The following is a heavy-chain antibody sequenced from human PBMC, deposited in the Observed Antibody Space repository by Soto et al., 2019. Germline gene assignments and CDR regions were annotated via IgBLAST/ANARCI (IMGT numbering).Heavy chain of an antibody. J-gene: IGHJ4*02. Sequence: PSETLSLTCSGSGGSMSEYFWSWIRQSPGKGLEWIGYIYYLGSTDYNPSLKSRVTISVDTSKRQFSLRLTSVTAADTAVYYCARDGYDGSGSPYPAYWGPGTQVTVS. CDR3: ARDGYDGSGSPYPAY. CDR1: GGSMSEYF. CDR2: IYYLGST. D-gene: IGHD3-10*01. V-gene: IGHV4-59*01.